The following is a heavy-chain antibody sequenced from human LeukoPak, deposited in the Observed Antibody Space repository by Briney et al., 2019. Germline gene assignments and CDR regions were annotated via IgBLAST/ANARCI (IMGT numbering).Heavy chain of an antibody. V-gene: IGHV5-10-1*01. J-gene: IGHJ4*02. CDR1: GYSFTSYW. Sequence: GESLRISCKGSGYSFTSYWISWVRPMPGKGLEWMGRIDPSDSYTNYSPSFQGHVTISADKSISTAYLQWSSLKASDTAMYYCARAYSSSWYQEYWGQGTLVTVSS. CDR3: ARAYSSSWYQEY. CDR2: IDPSDSYT. D-gene: IGHD6-13*01.